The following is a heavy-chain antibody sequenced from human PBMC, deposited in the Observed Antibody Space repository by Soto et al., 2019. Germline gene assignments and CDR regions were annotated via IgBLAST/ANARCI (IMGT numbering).Heavy chain of an antibody. CDR3: ARGGYYGSGSYYNRAFDY. CDR1: GYTSTSCY. CDR2: INPSGGST. D-gene: IGHD3-10*01. J-gene: IGHJ4*02. Sequence: ASVKVSCKASGYTSTSCYFHWVRQAPGQGLEWMGIINPSGGSTSYAQKFQGRVTMTRDTSTSTVYMELSSLRSEDTSVYYCARGGYYGSGSYYNRAFDYWGQGTLVTVSS. V-gene: IGHV1-46*01.